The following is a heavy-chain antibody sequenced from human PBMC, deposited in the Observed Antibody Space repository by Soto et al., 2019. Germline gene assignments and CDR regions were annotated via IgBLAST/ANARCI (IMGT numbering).Heavy chain of an antibody. J-gene: IGHJ4*02. D-gene: IGHD3-10*01. V-gene: IGHV1-8*01. CDR1: GYTFTNYD. CDR3: ARNLYGSGGFES. CDR2: MSPGSGNT. Sequence: QVQLVQSGAEVKKPGASVKVSCKASGYTFTNYDINWVRQAPGQGLEWMGWMSPGSGNTGYPQKFQGRISLTRDTSKSTAFMEMSSLRSEDTAVYYCARNLYGSGGFESWGQGTLVTVSS.